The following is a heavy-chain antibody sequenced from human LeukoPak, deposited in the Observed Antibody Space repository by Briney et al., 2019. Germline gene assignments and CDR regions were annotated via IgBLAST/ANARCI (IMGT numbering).Heavy chain of an antibody. CDR1: GFTFSSYE. CDR3: AKRGAYCGGASCLPDY. V-gene: IGHV3-30*18. Sequence: EPGGSLRLSCAASGFTFSSYEVNWVRQAPGKGLEWVALISYDGSEKYYADSVKGRFTISRDNSKNTLYVQTNSLRAEDTALYYCAKRGAYCGGASCLPDYWGQGTLVTVSS. D-gene: IGHD2-21*01. J-gene: IGHJ4*02. CDR2: ISYDGSEK.